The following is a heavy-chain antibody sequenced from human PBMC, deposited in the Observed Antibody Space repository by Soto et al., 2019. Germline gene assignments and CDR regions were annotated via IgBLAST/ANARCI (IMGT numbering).Heavy chain of an antibody. CDR1: GYIFTKYY. CDR3: VRWDGFFGAGGVD. CDR2: INGYTGKA. J-gene: IGHJ4*02. Sequence: QVQLVQSVTELRKPGASVKLSCKASGYIFTKYYIAWVPQAPGHGLEWMGMINGYTGKANYGQDFRGRVIMTTDTSTNTAYMDLRSLTSDDTGVYYCVRWDGFFGAGGVDWGQGTLVTVSS. D-gene: IGHD3-16*01. V-gene: IGHV1-18*01.